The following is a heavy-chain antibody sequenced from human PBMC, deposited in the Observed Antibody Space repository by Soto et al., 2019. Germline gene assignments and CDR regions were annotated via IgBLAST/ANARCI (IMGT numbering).Heavy chain of an antibody. Sequence: ESGPPLVNPTQTLTLTCSFSGFSLSTSGVGVVWIRHPPGKALEWLGIIYWDDDERYSPSLRSRLTITKDTSKNQVVLRMTNMDPVYTATYYCAHTRFGTQIYGYYYMDVWGKGTTVTVSS. CDR1: GFSLSTSGVG. J-gene: IGHJ6*03. CDR2: IYWDDDE. CDR3: AHTRFGTQIYGYYYMDV. V-gene: IGHV2-5*02. D-gene: IGHD3-10*02.